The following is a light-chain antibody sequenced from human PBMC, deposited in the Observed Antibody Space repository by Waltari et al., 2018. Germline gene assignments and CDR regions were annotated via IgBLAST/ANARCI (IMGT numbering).Light chain of an antibody. CDR1: QSILYSSNNENY. CDR3: QQYYSTPPFT. V-gene: IGKV4-1*01. J-gene: IGKJ3*01. Sequence: DIVMTQSPDSLALSLGERATINCKSSQSILYSSNNENYLAWYQQKPGQPPKLLIYWASTRESGVPDRFSGSGSGTDLALTITSLQAEDVAVYYCQQYYSTPPFTFGPGTKVDIK. CDR2: WAS.